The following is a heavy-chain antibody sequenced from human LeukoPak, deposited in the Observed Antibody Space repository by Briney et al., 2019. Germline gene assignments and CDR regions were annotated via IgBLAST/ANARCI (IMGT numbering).Heavy chain of an antibody. CDR2: ISGGSSTI. Sequence: PGGSLRLSCAASGFTFSDYYMSWIRQAPGKGLEWVSYISGGSSTIYYADSLKGRFTVSRDNAKNSLYLLMNSLRAEDTAVYYCARRGSGRTFDFWGQGTLVTVSS. D-gene: IGHD2-15*01. V-gene: IGHV3-11*01. J-gene: IGHJ4*02. CDR1: GFTFSDYY. CDR3: ARRGSGRTFDF.